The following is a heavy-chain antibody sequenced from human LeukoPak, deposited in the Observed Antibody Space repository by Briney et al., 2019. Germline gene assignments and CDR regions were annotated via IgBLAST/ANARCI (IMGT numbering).Heavy chain of an antibody. D-gene: IGHD3-22*01. CDR1: GYTFTSYG. CDR3: VPEVSEPYYDDSSGYYYFGY. CDR2: ISAYNANT. J-gene: IGHJ4*02. Sequence: GASVKVSCKASGYTFTSYGISWVRQAPGQGLEWMGWISAYNANTNYAQKLQGRVTMTTDTSTSTAYMELRSLRSDDTTVYYCVPEVSEPYYDDSSGYYYFGYWGQGTLVTVSS. V-gene: IGHV1-18*01.